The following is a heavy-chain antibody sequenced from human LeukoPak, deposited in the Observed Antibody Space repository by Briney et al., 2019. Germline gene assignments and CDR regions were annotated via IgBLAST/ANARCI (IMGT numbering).Heavy chain of an antibody. CDR1: VASFSSGDQY. V-gene: IGHV4-31*03. J-gene: IGHJ4*02. CDR2: IHLGGTL. Sequence: TLSLSCTVSVASFSSGDQYWGWVRHRGGAGLEWLGSIHLGGTLYNTPSLEGRVTISIDTSKNQFSLNLNSVTAADTAVYFCSRGLDSKKLGYWGQGTLVTVSS. D-gene: IGHD3-22*01. CDR3: SRGLDSKKLGY.